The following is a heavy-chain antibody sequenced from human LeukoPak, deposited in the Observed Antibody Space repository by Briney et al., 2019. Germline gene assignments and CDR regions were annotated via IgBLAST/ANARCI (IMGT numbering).Heavy chain of an antibody. CDR2: ISSSSSTI. J-gene: IGHJ6*03. Sequence: LSLTCTVSGYSISSGYYWGWIRPPPGKGLEWVSYISSSSSTIYYADSVKGRFTISRDNAKNSLYLQLNSLRAEDTAVYYCARVRLGSMVRRGHYYYYYMDVWGKGATVTISS. CDR3: ARVRLGSMVRRGHYYYYYMDV. D-gene: IGHD3-10*01. CDR1: GYSISSGYY. V-gene: IGHV3-11*04.